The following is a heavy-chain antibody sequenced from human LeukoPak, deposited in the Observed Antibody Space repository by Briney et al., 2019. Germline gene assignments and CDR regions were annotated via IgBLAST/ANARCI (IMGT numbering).Heavy chain of an antibody. V-gene: IGHV3-23*01. D-gene: IGHD2-2*01. J-gene: IGHJ6*02. CDR3: ARDLPVVPAAPYYYYGMDV. Sequence: GGSLRLSCAASGFTFSSYAMSWVRQAPGKGLEWVSAISGSGGSTYYADSVKGRFTISRDNAKNSLYLQMNSLRAEDTAVYYCARDLPVVPAAPYYYYGMDVWGQGTTVTVSS. CDR1: GFTFSSYA. CDR2: ISGSGGST.